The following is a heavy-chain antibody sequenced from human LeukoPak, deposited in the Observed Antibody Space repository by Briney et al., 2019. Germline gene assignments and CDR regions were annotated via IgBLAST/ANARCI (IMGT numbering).Heavy chain of an antibody. Sequence: GGSLRLSCAASGFTFSSYSMNWVRQAPGKGLEWGSYISGSSSTIYYADPVKGRFTISRDNGKNTLYLQMNSLRAEDTAVYYCARGSTYYDSSGQVPFDYWGQGTLVTVSS. V-gene: IGHV3-48*01. D-gene: IGHD3-22*01. CDR1: GFTFSSYS. J-gene: IGHJ4*02. CDR2: ISGSSSTI. CDR3: ARGSTYYDSSGQVPFDY.